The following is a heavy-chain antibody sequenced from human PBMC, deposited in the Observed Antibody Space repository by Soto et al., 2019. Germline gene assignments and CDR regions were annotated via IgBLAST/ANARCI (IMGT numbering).Heavy chain of an antibody. Sequence: GGSLRLSCAASGFTFSNYAMTWVRQAPGKGLEWVSTISDSGGSTYYADSVKGRFTISRDNSKNTLYLQMNSLRAEDTAVYYCAKAAAGQEFDWWGQGTLVTVSS. J-gene: IGHJ4*02. CDR2: ISDSGGST. V-gene: IGHV3-23*01. CDR3: AKAAAGQEFDW. D-gene: IGHD6-13*01. CDR1: GFTFSNYA.